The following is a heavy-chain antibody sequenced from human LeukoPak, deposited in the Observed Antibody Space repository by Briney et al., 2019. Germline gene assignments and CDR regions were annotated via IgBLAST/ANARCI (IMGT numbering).Heavy chain of an antibody. CDR3: ARELSGEPSNYYFDY. CDR2: IYTSGST. V-gene: IGHV4-61*02. J-gene: IGHJ4*02. Sequence: SETLSLTCTVSGGSISSGSYYWSWIRQPAGKGLEWIGRIYTSGSTNYNPSLKSRVTISVDTSKNQFSLKLSSVTAADTGVYYCARELSGEPSNYYFDYWGQGTLVTVSS. CDR1: GGSISSGSYY. D-gene: IGHD3-16*01.